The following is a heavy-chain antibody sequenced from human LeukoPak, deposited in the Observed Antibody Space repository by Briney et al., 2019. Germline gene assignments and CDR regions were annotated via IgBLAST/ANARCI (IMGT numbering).Heavy chain of an antibody. CDR3: ARDRDYSSTDAFDI. CDR1: GYTFTGYY. D-gene: IGHD4-11*01. J-gene: IGHJ3*02. CDR2: INPNSGGT. Sequence: ASVQVSCKASGYTFTGYYMHWVRQAPGQGLEWMGWINPNSGGTNYAQKFQGRVTMTRDTSISTAYMELSRLRSDDTAVYYCARDRDYSSTDAFDIWGQGTMVTVSS. V-gene: IGHV1-2*02.